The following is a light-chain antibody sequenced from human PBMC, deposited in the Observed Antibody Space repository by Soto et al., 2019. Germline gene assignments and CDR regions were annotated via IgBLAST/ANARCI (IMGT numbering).Light chain of an antibody. J-gene: IGKJ5*01. V-gene: IGKV1-39*01. CDR2: AAS. Sequence: DIQVAQSPSSLSASVGDRVTITCRASQSISRHLHWYQQKAGKAPKLLIFAASNLQSGVPSRFGGAASGTGLTITISNLKPEDFDTYSWHQTYSSPPAVGQGTRLDSK. CDR3: HQTYSSPPA. CDR1: QSISRH.